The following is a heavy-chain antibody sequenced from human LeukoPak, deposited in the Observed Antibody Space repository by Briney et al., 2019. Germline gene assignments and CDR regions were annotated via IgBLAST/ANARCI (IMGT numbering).Heavy chain of an antibody. V-gene: IGHV3-74*01. CDR1: GFTFSSYW. J-gene: IGHJ4*02. D-gene: IGHD3-16*02. CDR3: ARVRYSPAGGFDY. Sequence: PGGSLRLSCAASGFTFSSYWMHWVRQAPGKGLVWVSHINRDGSSTSYADSVKGRFTISRDNAKNTLYLQTNSLRAEDTAMYYCARVRYSPAGGFDYWGQGALVTVSS. CDR2: INRDGSST.